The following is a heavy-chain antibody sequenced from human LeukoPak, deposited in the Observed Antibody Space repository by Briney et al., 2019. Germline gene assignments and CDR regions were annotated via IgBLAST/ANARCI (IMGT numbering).Heavy chain of an antibody. D-gene: IGHD2-8*01. V-gene: IGHV3-23*01. CDR3: AKSPHSTNGGCYLSYYYYMDV. CDR2: ISGSGGST. Sequence: GGFLRLSCAASGFTFNCYAMSWLRQAPGKGLEWVSAISGSGGSTYYADSVKGRFTISRDNSKNTLYLQMNSLRAEDTAVYYCAKSPHSTNGGCYLSYYYYMDVWGQGPTVTVSS. CDR1: GFTFNCYA. J-gene: IGHJ6*03.